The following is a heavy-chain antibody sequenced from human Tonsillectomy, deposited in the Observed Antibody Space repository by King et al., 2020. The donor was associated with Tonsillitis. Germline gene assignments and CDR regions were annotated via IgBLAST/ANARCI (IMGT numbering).Heavy chain of an antibody. Sequence: EVQLVESGGGVVRPGGSLRLSCVASGLNFGDYGMHWVRQAPGKGLEWVSGIHWSGDTTGYADSVRGRFTISRDNARNSLYLQMKSLRAEETALYYCAKGDCGDSNPLDYWGQGTLVAVSS. CDR2: IHWSGDTT. CDR3: AKGDCGDSNPLDY. V-gene: IGHV3-20*04. J-gene: IGHJ4*02. D-gene: IGHD4-17*01. CDR1: GLNFGDYG.